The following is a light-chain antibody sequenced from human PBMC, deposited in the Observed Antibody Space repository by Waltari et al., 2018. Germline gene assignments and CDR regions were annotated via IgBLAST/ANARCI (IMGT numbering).Light chain of an antibody. V-gene: IGKV3D-15*01. CDR3: QQYYNWPRT. Sequence: EIVMTQSPAPLSVSPGERAPLTCRASQSVGNNLVWYQHKPGQAPRLLMYGASIRSVDFPSRFSGSGSGTEFTLTISGLQSEDFALYYCQQYYNWPRTFGQGTKVEIK. J-gene: IGKJ1*01. CDR1: QSVGNN. CDR2: GAS.